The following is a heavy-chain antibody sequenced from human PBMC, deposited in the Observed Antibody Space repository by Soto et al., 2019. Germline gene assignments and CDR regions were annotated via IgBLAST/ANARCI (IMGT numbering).Heavy chain of an antibody. CDR1: GSSFSAYY. J-gene: IGHJ5*02. V-gene: IGHV1-2*06. Sequence: QVQLMQSGVEVKKPGASVRVSCKASGSSFSAYYMNWVRQAPGQGLEWMGRININSGDTNYGQRFQDRVTMTWDTSINTAFMELTRLRSDDTAVYFCARLPPPNWFDPWGLGTLVTVSS. CDR2: ININSGDT. CDR3: ARLPPPNWFDP.